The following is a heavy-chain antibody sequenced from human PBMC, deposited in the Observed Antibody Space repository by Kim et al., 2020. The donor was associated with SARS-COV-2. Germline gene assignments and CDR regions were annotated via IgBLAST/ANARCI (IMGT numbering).Heavy chain of an antibody. D-gene: IGHD3-22*01. CDR2: YI. V-gene: IGHV3-21*01. J-gene: IGHJ4*02. Sequence: YIYYADSVKGRFTISRDNAKNSLYLQMNSLRAEDTAVYYCARDLTTPFDYWGQGTLVTVSS. CDR3: ARDLTTPFDY.